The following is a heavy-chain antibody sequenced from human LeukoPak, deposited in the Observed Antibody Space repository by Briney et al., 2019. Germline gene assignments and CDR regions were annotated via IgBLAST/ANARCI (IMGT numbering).Heavy chain of an antibody. J-gene: IGHJ4*02. CDR2: ISDRGSRT. CDR3: AKRGVVIRVILVGFHKEAYYFDS. V-gene: IGHV3-23*01. Sequence: GGSLRLSCAVSGITLSNYGMSWVRQAPGKGLEWVAGISDRGSRTNYADSVKGRFTISTDHPKNTLYLQMNSLRAEDTAVYLCAKRGVVIRVILVGFHKEAYYFDSWGQGALVTVSS. D-gene: IGHD3-22*01. CDR1: GITLSNYG.